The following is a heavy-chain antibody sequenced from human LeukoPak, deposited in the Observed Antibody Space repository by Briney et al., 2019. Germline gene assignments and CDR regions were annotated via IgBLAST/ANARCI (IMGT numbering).Heavy chain of an antibody. Sequence: GGSLRLSCTASGFTFGDYGMSWFRQAPGKGLEWVIFIRSKAYGGTTEYAASVKGRFTISRDDSKGIAYLQMNSLKTEDTAVYYCTRGDAYGSGPWDYWGQGTLVTVSS. D-gene: IGHD3-10*01. CDR3: TRGDAYGSGPWDY. CDR2: IRSKAYGGTT. J-gene: IGHJ4*02. CDR1: GFTFGDYG. V-gene: IGHV3-49*03.